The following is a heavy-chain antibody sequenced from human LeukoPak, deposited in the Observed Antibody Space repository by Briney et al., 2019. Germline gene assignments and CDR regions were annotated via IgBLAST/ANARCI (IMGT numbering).Heavy chain of an antibody. CDR2: IRYDGNIK. CDR1: GFTFNNYG. V-gene: IGHV3-30*02. CDR3: AKRLRDGYNSPIDY. D-gene: IGHD5-24*01. Sequence: GGSLRLSCAASGFTFNNYGMHWVRQAPGKGLECVAFIRYDGNIKYYADSVKGRFTISRDNSKNTVYLQMNSLRAEDTALYCCAKRLRDGYNSPIDYWGQGALVTVSS. J-gene: IGHJ4*02.